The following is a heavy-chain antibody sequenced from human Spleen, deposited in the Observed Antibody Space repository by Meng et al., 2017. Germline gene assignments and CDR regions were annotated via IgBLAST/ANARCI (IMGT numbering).Heavy chain of an antibody. CDR1: GYTFTGYY. CDR3: AIVSAWELSRGDDN. J-gene: IGHJ4*02. V-gene: IGHV1-2*06. Sequence: ASVKVSCKASGYTFTGYYMHWVRQAPGQGLEWMGRINPNSGGTNYAQKFQGRDTVSRDTSISTAYMELSRLRSADTAVYYGAIVSAWELSRGDDNWGQGTLVTVSS. CDR2: INPNSGGT. D-gene: IGHD1-26*01.